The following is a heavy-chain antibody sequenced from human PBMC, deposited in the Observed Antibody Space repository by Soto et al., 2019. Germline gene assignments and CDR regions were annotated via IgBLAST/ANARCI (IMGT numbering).Heavy chain of an antibody. V-gene: IGHV4-59*01. CDR1: GGSISSYY. D-gene: IGHD6-19*01. CDR3: ARGGVAVAGTFYYYYYYYMDV. CDR2: IYYSGST. Sequence: SETLSLTCTVSGGSISSYYWSWIRQPPGKGLEWIGYIYYSGSTNYNPSLKSRVTISVDTSKNQFSLKLSSVTAADTAVYYCARGGVAVAGTFYYYYYYYMDVWGKGTTVTVSS. J-gene: IGHJ6*03.